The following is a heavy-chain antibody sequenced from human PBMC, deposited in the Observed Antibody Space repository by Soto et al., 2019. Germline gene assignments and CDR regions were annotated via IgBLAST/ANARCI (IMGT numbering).Heavy chain of an antibody. CDR2: INPNSGGT. CDR1: GYTFTGYY. D-gene: IGHD3-3*01. CDR3: ARDEYYDFWSGLIPPYPSSGMDV. J-gene: IGHJ6*02. Sequence: GASVKVSCKASGYTFTGYYMHWVRQAPGQGLEWMGWINPNSGGTNYAQKFQGWVTMTRDTSISTAYMELSRLRSDDTAVYYCARDEYYDFWSGLIPPYPSSGMDVWGQGTTVTVSS. V-gene: IGHV1-2*04.